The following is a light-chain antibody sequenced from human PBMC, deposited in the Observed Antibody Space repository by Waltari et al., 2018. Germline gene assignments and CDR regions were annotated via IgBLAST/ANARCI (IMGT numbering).Light chain of an antibody. J-gene: IGKJ1*01. CDR1: QSLLHSNGYNY. Sequence: DIVMTQSQLSLPVNTGEPASICCKHSQSLLHSNGYNYLDWYLQKPGQSTQLLIYLGSNRASGVPDRFSGSGSGTDFTLKISRVEAEDVGVYYCMQALQTPWTFGQGTKVEIK. CDR2: LGS. V-gene: IGKV2-28*01. CDR3: MQALQTPWT.